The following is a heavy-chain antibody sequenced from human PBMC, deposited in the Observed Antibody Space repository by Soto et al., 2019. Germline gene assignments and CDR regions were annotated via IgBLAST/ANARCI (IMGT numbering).Heavy chain of an antibody. J-gene: IGHJ4*02. D-gene: IGHD3-9*01. Sequence: QVQLVQSGAEVKKPGSSVKVSCKASGGTFSSYAISWVRQAPGQGLEWMGGIIPIFGTANYAQKFHGRVTITADESTSTAYMELSSLRSEETAVYYCARTRLLRYFDWLLTPREALDYWGQGTLVTVSS. V-gene: IGHV1-69*01. CDR2: IIPIFGTA. CDR3: ARTRLLRYFDWLLTPREALDY. CDR1: GGTFSSYA.